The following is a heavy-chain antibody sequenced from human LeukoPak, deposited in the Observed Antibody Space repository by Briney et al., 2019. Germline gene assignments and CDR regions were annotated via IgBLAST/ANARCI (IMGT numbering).Heavy chain of an antibody. CDR1: GFAFSIYA. V-gene: IGHV3-53*01. CDR2: IYSDGTT. J-gene: IGHJ4*02. Sequence: GGSLRLSCAASGFAFSIYALTWVRQAPGKGLEWVSIIYSDGTTNYADSVKGRFTISRDNSKNTLHLQMNSLRVEDTAVYYCARGGGYNSGFYSPIDCWGQGTLVTVSS. CDR3: ARGGGYNSGFYSPIDC. D-gene: IGHD6-19*01.